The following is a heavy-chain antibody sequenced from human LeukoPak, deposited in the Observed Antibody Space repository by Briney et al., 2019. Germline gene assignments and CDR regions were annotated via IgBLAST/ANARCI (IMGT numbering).Heavy chain of an antibody. CDR3: ARARKLIKAPIDY. V-gene: IGHV4-34*01. CDR1: GGSISSYY. J-gene: IGHJ4*02. CDR2: INHSGST. D-gene: IGHD3-22*01. Sequence: SETLSLTCTVSGGSISSYYWSWIRQPPGKGLEWIGEINHSGSTNYNPSLKSRVTISVDTSKNQFSLKLSSVTAADTAVYYCARARKLIKAPIDYWGQGTLVTVSS.